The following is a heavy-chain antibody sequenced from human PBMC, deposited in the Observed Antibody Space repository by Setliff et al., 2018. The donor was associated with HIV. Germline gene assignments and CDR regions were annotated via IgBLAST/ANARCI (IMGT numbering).Heavy chain of an antibody. CDR3: ARDRMPMASWVPDK. D-gene: IGHD2-2*01. CDR1: GGSISSGSYF. V-gene: IGHV4-61*02. Sequence: KPSETLSLTCTVSGGSISSGSYFWTWIRQPAGKGLEWIGRIHTSGSTNYNPSLKSRVTISVDTSKNQFSLKLNSVTAADTAVYYCARDRMPMASWVPDKWGQGTLVTVSS. CDR2: IHTSGST. J-gene: IGHJ4*02.